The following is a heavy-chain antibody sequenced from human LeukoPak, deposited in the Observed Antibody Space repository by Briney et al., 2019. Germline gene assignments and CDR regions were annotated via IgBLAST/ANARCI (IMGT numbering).Heavy chain of an antibody. D-gene: IGHD1-14*01. CDR3: ARVVRWNHYYYYYYMDV. V-gene: IGHV4-34*01. CDR2: INHSGST. CDR1: GGSFSGYY. Sequence: PSETLSLTCAVYGGSFSGYYWSWIRQPPGKGLEWIGEINHSGSTNYNPSLKSRVTISVDTSKNQFSLKLSSVTAADTAVYYCARVVRWNHYYYYYYMDVWGKGTTVTVSS. J-gene: IGHJ6*03.